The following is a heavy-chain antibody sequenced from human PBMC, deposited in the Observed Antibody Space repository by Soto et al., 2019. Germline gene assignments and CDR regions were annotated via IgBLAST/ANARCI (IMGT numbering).Heavy chain of an antibody. V-gene: IGHV4-59*08. CDR1: GGSISSYY. J-gene: IGHJ4*02. CDR3: ARSGWSFFDY. CDR2: IYYSGST. D-gene: IGHD6-19*01. Sequence: SETLSLTCTVSGGSISSYYWSWIRQPPGKGLEWFGYIYYSGSTNYNPSLKSRVTISVDTSKNQFSLKLSSVTAADTAVYYCARSGWSFFDYWGQGTLVTVSS.